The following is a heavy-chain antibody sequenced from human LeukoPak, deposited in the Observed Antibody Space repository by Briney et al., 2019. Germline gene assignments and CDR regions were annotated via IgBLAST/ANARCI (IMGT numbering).Heavy chain of an antibody. Sequence: GGSLRLSCAASGFTFSNYGMHWVRQAPGKGLEWVSSISSSSSYIYYADSVKGRFTIFRDNAKNSLYLQMNSLRAEDTAVYYCARVPSSGRYDYWGQGTLVTVSS. D-gene: IGHD6-19*01. V-gene: IGHV3-21*01. J-gene: IGHJ4*02. CDR2: ISSSSSYI. CDR1: GFTFSNYG. CDR3: ARVPSSGRYDY.